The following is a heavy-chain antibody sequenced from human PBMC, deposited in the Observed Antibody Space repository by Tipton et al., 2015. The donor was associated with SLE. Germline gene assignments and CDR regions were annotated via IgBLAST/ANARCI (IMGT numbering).Heavy chain of an antibody. CDR1: GGSFSGYY. J-gene: IGHJ3*02. V-gene: IGHV4-34*01. CDR3: ARRRQYYDILTGYSNDAFDI. CDR2: INHSGST. Sequence: TLSLTCAVYGGSFSGYYWSWIRQPPGKGLEWIGEINHSGSTNYNPSLKSRVPISVDTSKNQFSLKLSSVTAADTAVYYCARRRQYYDILTGYSNDAFDIWGQGTMVTVSS. D-gene: IGHD3-9*01.